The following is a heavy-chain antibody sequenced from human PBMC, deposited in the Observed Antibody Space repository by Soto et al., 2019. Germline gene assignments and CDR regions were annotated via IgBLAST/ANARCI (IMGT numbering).Heavy chain of an antibody. CDR1: GYTFSNFW. CDR2: IYPGDHET. V-gene: IGHV5-51*01. D-gene: IGHD3-10*01. CDR3: ARDCYSGSGHYYTPNFDY. J-gene: IGHJ4*02. Sequence: GESLKISCQSSGYTFSNFWIGWVRQLPGKGLEWMGIIYPGDHETRYSPSFHGKVTISADRSINTAYLQWNSLEASDTAMYYCARDCYSGSGHYYTPNFDYWGQGTLVTVSS.